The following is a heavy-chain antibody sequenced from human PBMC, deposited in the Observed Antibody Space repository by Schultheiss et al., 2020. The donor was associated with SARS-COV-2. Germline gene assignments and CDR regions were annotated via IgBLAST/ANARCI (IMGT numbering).Heavy chain of an antibody. Sequence: SETLSLTCAVSGGSISNGDHTWSWIRQPPGKDLEWIGEINHSGSTNYNPSLKSRVTISLDMSKNQFSLKLSSVTAADTAVYYCARDRGYSYGYEYYYYGMDVWGQGTTVTVSS. D-gene: IGHD5-18*01. CDR1: GGSISNGDHT. CDR2: INHSGST. J-gene: IGHJ6*02. CDR3: ARDRGYSYGYEYYYYGMDV. V-gene: IGHV4-30-2*01.